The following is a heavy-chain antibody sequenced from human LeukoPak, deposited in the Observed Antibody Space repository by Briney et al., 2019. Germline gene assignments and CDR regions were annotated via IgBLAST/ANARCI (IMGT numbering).Heavy chain of an antibody. J-gene: IGHJ4*02. V-gene: IGHV3-30*03. CDR1: GFTFSSYA. Sequence: PGRSLRLSCAASGFTFSSYAMHWVRQAPGKGLEWVAVISYDGNSEYYTDSVKGRFTISRDNSKSTLFLQMNSLRAEDTAVYYCARVYYDSSGYLYWGQGTLVTVSS. D-gene: IGHD3-22*01. CDR2: ISYDGNSE. CDR3: ARVYYDSSGYLY.